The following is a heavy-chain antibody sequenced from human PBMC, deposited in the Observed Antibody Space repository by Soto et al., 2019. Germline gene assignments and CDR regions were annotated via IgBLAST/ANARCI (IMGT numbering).Heavy chain of an antibody. D-gene: IGHD4-17*01. Sequence: PGGSLRLSCEASGFLFSDYGMHWVRQAPGKGLEGVGRIRRKANSYATAYAASVKGRFTISSDDSKNTAYRQMNSLKTEETAVYYWTSRSDYGDTYYYGMDVWGQGTTVTVSS. J-gene: IGHJ6*02. CDR2: IRRKANSYAT. CDR1: GFLFSDYG. V-gene: IGHV3-73*01. CDR3: TSRSDYGDTYYYGMDV.